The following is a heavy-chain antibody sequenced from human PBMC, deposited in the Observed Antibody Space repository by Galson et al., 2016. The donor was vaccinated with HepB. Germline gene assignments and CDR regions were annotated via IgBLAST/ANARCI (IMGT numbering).Heavy chain of an antibody. CDR3: AGHGRYPVVITTYWDY. Sequence: SETLSLTCTVSGGSISSSRYYWGWIRQPPGKGLEWIGSIYYSGSTFYNPSLKSRVTISVDTSKNQFSLKLSSVTAADTAVYYCAGHGRYPVVITTYWDYWGQGTLVTVSS. V-gene: IGHV4-39*01. D-gene: IGHD3-22*01. J-gene: IGHJ4*02. CDR2: IYYSGST. CDR1: GGSISSSRYY.